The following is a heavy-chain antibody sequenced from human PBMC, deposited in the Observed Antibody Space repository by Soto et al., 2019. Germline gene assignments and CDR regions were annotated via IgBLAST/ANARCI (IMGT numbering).Heavy chain of an antibody. D-gene: IGHD3-3*01. V-gene: IGHV1-18*01. Sequence: ASVKVSCKASGYTFTSYGISWVRQAPGQGLEWMGWISAYNGNTNYAQELQGRVTMTTDTSTSTAYMELRSLRSDDTAVYYCARDTYYDFWSGYAEPNPFDYWGQGTLVTVCS. J-gene: IGHJ4*02. CDR3: ARDTYYDFWSGYAEPNPFDY. CDR1: GYTFTSYG. CDR2: ISAYNGNT.